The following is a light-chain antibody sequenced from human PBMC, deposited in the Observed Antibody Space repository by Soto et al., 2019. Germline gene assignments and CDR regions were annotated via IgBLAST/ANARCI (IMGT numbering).Light chain of an antibody. CDR1: QSVGSF. V-gene: IGKV3-11*01. CDR3: QQRSDWPPLT. J-gene: IGKJ5*01. CDR2: DTY. Sequence: EIVLTQSPATLSLSPGERATLSCRASQSVGSFLAWYQQKPGQAPRLLIYDTYKRPTGVPARFTGSGSGADFTLTNNSLEPEDFAVYYCQQRSDWPPLTFGQGTRLDIK.